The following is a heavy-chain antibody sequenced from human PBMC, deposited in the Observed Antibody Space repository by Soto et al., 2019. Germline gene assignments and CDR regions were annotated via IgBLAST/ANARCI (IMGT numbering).Heavy chain of an antibody. CDR1: GGSISSYY. CDR2: IHTPDGT. J-gene: IGHJ4*02. V-gene: IGHV4-4*07. Sequence: SETLSLTCTVSGGSISSYYWSWIRQPAGKGMEWIGRIHTPDGTNYNPSLTSRVTMSIDTSHNQFSLKLSSLPAADTAVYYCARGVSSPASLYFDFWGQGTMVTVSS. D-gene: IGHD2-2*01. CDR3: ARGVSSPASLYFDF.